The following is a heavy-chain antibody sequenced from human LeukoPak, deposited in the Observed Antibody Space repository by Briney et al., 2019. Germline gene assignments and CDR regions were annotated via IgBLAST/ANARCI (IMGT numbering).Heavy chain of an antibody. J-gene: IGHJ4*02. CDR1: GLTFSSYA. CDR2: ISGSGGSI. D-gene: IGHD3-10*01. V-gene: IGHV3-23*01. CDR3: AKRAYGSGSYYNYFDY. Sequence: GGSLRLSCAASGLTFSSYAMSWVRQAPGKGLEWVSAISGSGGSIYYADSVKGRFTISRDNSKNTLYLQMNSLRAEDTAVYYCAKRAYGSGSYYNYFDYWGQGTLVTVSS.